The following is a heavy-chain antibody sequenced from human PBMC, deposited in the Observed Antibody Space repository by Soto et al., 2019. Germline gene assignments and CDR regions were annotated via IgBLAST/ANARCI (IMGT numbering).Heavy chain of an antibody. CDR2: ISGSGGTT. J-gene: IGHJ4*02. Sequence: EVQLLESGGGLVQPGGSLRLSCAASGFTFSSYSMSWVRQAPGKGLDWVSGISGSGGTTYYADSVKGRFTISRHNPKNTVFVQMNSLRPEDTAIYYCAKERNYFWSGTTGGFAHWGQGLLVTVSS. CDR1: GFTFSSYS. V-gene: IGHV3-23*01. D-gene: IGHD3-3*01. CDR3: AKERNYFWSGTTGGFAH.